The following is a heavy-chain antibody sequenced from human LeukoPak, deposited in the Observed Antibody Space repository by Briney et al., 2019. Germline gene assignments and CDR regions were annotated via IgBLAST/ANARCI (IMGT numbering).Heavy chain of an antibody. CDR3: ATLRRQQLVFDY. D-gene: IGHD6-13*01. CDR1: GGSISSNY. CDR2: IYTSGST. Sequence: SETLSLTCTVSGGSISSNYWSWIRQPAGKGLEWIGRIYTSGSTNYNPSLKSRVTMSVDTSKNQFSLKLSSVTAADTAVYYCATLRRQQLVFDYWGQGTLVTVSS. V-gene: IGHV4-4*07. J-gene: IGHJ4*02.